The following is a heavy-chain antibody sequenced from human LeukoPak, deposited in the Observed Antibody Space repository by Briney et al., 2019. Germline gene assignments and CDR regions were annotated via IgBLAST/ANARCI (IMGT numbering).Heavy chain of an antibody. CDR2: MNPNSGNT. J-gene: IGHJ4*02. Sequence: ASVKVSCKASGYTFTSYDINWVRQATGQGLEWMGWMNPNSGNTGYAQKLQGRVTMTTDTSTSTAYMELRSLRSDDTAVYYCARTNVYYYDSSDYYPYFDYWGQGTLVTVSS. V-gene: IGHV1-8*02. D-gene: IGHD3-22*01. CDR3: ARTNVYYYDSSDYYPYFDY. CDR1: GYTFTSYD.